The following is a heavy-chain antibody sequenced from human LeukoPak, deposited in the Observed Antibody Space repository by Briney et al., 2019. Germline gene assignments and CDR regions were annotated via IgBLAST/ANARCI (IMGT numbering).Heavy chain of an antibody. CDR2: IYYSGST. J-gene: IGHJ4*02. Sequence: PSETLSLTCSVSGGSISGSSYYWGWIRQPPGKGLEWIGSIYYSGSTYYNPSLKSRVTISVDTSKNQFSLKLSSVTAADTAVYYCARSEYGDYGDFDYWGQGTLVTVSS. D-gene: IGHD4-17*01. CDR1: GGSISGSSYY. V-gene: IGHV4-39*07. CDR3: ARSEYGDYGDFDY.